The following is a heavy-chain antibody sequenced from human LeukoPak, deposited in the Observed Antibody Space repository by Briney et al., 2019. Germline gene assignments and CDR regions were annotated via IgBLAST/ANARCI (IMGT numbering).Heavy chain of an antibody. D-gene: IGHD1-26*01. CDR1: GGSFSGYY. J-gene: IGHJ3*02. Sequence: SETLSLTCAVYGGSFSGYYWSWIRQPPGKGLEWIGEINHSGSTNYNPSLKSRVTISVDTSKNQFSLKLSSVTAADTAVYYCASATDSGSYYADAFDIWGQGTMVTVSS. CDR2: INHSGST. CDR3: ASATDSGSYYADAFDI. V-gene: IGHV4-34*01.